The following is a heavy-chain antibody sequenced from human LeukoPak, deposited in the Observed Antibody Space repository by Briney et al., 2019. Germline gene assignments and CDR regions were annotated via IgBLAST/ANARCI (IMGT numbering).Heavy chain of an antibody. J-gene: IGHJ4*02. CDR2: INPNSGGT. V-gene: IGHV1-2*02. D-gene: IGHD3-3*01. CDR1: GYTVTGYY. CDR3: ARGDFDFWSGYPTDY. Sequence: ASVKVSCKASGYTVTGYYMHWVRQALGQGLEWMGWINPNSGGTNYAQKFQGRVTMTRDTSISTAYMELSRLRSDDTAVYYCARGDFDFWSGYPTDYWGQGTLVTVSS.